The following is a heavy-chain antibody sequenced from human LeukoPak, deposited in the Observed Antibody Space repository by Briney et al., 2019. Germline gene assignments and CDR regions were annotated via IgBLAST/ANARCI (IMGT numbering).Heavy chain of an antibody. D-gene: IGHD2-2*02. J-gene: IGHJ3*02. Sequence: ASVKVSCKASGYTLTDYYMHWVRQAPGQGLEWMGRINPNSGGTNYAQKFQGRVTMTRDTSISTVYMELSRLRSDDTAVYYCATVVVPAAIGRFAFDIWGQGTMVTVSS. CDR3: ATVVVPAAIGRFAFDI. CDR2: INPNSGGT. CDR1: GYTLTDYY. V-gene: IGHV1-2*06.